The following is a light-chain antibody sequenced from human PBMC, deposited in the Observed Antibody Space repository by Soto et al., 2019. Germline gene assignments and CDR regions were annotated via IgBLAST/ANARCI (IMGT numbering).Light chain of an antibody. Sequence: SVLTQPPSVSAAPGQKVTISCSGSSSNIGSNYVSWYQQLPGTAPKLLIYDNSKRPSGIPDRYSGSKSGTSATLGITGLQSGEEADYYCGTWDNSLSAWLFGGGTKLTVL. V-gene: IGLV1-51*01. CDR2: DNS. CDR3: GTWDNSLSAWL. J-gene: IGLJ3*02. CDR1: SSNIGSNY.